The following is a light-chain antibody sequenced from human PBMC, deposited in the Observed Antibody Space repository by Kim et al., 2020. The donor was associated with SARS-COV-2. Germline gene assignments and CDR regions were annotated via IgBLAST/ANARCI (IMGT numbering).Light chain of an antibody. J-gene: IGLJ2*01. V-gene: IGLV3-19*01. CDR2: GKN. CDR3: NSRDSSGNHLL. Sequence: SSELTQDPAVSVALGQTVRITCQGDSLRSYYASWYQQKPGQAPVLVIYGKNNRPSGIPDRFSGSSSGNRASLTITGAQAEDEADYYCNSRDSSGNHLLFGGGTQLTVL. CDR1: SLRSYY.